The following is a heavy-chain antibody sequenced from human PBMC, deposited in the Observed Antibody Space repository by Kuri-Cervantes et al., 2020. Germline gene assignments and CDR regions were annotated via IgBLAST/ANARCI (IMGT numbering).Heavy chain of an antibody. CDR3: ARDPGGRSSSGWLGYFDY. CDR1: GFTLNRES. J-gene: IGHJ4*02. V-gene: IGHV3-48*01. CDR2: ISSSTYTI. Sequence: GGSLRLSCVASGFTLNRESMNWVRQAPGKGLEWISYISSSTYTISYADSVKGRFTISRDNSKNTLYLQMNSLRAEDTAVYYCARDPGGRSSSGWLGYFDYWGQGTLVTVSS. D-gene: IGHD6-19*01.